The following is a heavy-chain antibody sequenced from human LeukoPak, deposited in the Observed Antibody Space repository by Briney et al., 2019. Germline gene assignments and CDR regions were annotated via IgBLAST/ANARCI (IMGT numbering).Heavy chain of an antibody. V-gene: IGHV1-18*01. CDR3: ARGSSYDYGDY. D-gene: IGHD3-16*01. J-gene: IGHJ4*02. CDR1: GYTFTNYH. CDR2: IRAYNGNA. Sequence: GASVKDSCKASGYTFTNYHISWVRQAPGQGVEWRGWIRAYNGNATPAQKLQGRVTMNTDTSTSKAYMELRSLRSDDTAVYYCARGSSYDYGDYWGQGTLVTVSS.